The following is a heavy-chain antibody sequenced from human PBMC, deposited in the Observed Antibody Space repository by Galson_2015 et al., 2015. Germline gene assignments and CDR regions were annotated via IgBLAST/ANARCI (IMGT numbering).Heavy chain of an antibody. CDR2: INPNSGGT. J-gene: IGHJ1*01. CDR1: GYTFTGYY. CDR3: ARVKPRTSTTAGEYFQH. D-gene: IGHD1-26*01. Sequence: SVKVSCKASGYTFTGYYMHWVRQAPGQGLEWMGRINPNSGGTNYAQKFQGRVTMTRDTSISTAYMELSRLRSDDTAVYYCARVKPRTSTTAGEYFQHWGQGTLVTVSS. V-gene: IGHV1-2*06.